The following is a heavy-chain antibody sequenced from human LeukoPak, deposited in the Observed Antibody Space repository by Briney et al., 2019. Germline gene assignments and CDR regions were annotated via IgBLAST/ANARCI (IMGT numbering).Heavy chain of an antibody. V-gene: IGHV4-4*07. J-gene: IGHJ5*02. CDR1: GASINNYY. CDR2: IHGGGST. Sequence: PSETLSLTCTVSGASINNYYWSWIRQPAGKGLEWIGRIHGGGSTNYNSSLKSRVTVSIDTSKNQFSLKLSSMTAADTAVYYCARDLASPPYNWFDPWGQGTLVTVSS. D-gene: IGHD3-3*02. CDR3: ARDLASPPYNWFDP.